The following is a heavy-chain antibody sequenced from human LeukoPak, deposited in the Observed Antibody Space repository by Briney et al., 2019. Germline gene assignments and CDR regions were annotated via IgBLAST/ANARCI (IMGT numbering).Heavy chain of an antibody. CDR3: ASGVNAIYYFDY. CDR2: ISYDGSNK. CDR1: GFTFSSYG. J-gene: IGHJ4*02. Sequence: GGSLRLSCAASGFTFSSYGMHWVRQAPGKGLEGVAVISYDGSNKYYVDSVKGRFSISRDNSKNTLYLEMNSLRAEDTAVYYCASGVNAIYYFDYWGQGTLVTVSS. D-gene: IGHD2-2*01. V-gene: IGHV3-30*03.